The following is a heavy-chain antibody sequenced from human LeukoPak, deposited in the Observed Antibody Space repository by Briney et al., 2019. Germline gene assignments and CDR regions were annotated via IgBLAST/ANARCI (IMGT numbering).Heavy chain of an antibody. Sequence: SETLSLTCAVSGGSISSSNWWSWVRRPPGQRLEWIGEIYHSGSTNYNPSLKSRVTISVDKSKNQFSLKLSSVTAADTAVYYCARVPSAYYFDYWGQGTLVTVSS. J-gene: IGHJ4*02. CDR3: ARVPSAYYFDY. V-gene: IGHV4-4*02. CDR1: GGSISSSNW. D-gene: IGHD6-25*01. CDR2: IYHSGST.